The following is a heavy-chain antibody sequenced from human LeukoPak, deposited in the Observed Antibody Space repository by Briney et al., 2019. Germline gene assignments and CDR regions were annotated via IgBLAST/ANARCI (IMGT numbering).Heavy chain of an antibody. CDR1: GFTVSNAW. V-gene: IGHV3-7*01. Sequence: PGGSLRLSCAASGFTVSNAWMSWVRQAPGKGLEWVANIKQDGSEKYYVDSVKGRFTISRDNAKNSLYLQMNSLRAEDTAVYYCARGYGSGSSYWGQGTLVTVSS. CDR2: IKQDGSEK. J-gene: IGHJ4*02. D-gene: IGHD3-10*01. CDR3: ARGYGSGSSY.